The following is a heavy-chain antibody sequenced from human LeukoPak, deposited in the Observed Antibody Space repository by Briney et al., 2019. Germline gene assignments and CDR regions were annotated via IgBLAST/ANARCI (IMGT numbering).Heavy chain of an antibody. Sequence: SETLSLTCTVSGVSISSYYWSWIRQPPGKGLEWIGYIYYSGSTNYNPSLKSRVTISVDTSKNQFSLKLSSVTAADTAVYYCARDAGRFGPWGQGTLVTVPS. CDR3: ARDAGRFGP. J-gene: IGHJ5*02. CDR1: GVSISSYY. CDR2: IYYSGST. V-gene: IGHV4-59*01.